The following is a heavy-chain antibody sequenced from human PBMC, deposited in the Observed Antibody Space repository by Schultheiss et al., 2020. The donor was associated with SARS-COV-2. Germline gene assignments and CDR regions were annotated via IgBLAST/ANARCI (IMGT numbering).Heavy chain of an antibody. CDR3: VRGYGDYSDY. J-gene: IGHJ4*02. CDR2: ISWNSGSI. Sequence: GGSLRLSCAASGFTFDDYAMHWVRQAPGKGLEWVSGISWNSGSIGYADSVKGRFTISRDNAKNSLYLQMNSLRAEDTAVYYCVRGYGDYSDYWGQGTLVTVSS. D-gene: IGHD4-17*01. V-gene: IGHV3-9*01. CDR1: GFTFDDYA.